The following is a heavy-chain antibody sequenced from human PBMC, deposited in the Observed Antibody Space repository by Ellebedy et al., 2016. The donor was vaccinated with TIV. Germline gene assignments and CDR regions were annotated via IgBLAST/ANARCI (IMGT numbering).Heavy chain of an antibody. CDR3: ARDRQGGHYFDY. CDR2: ISSTITPI. J-gene: IGHJ4*02. V-gene: IGHV3-48*04. CDR1: GITFSSYS. Sequence: GESLKISCAASGITFSSYSMNWVRQASGKGLEWVSYISSTITPIYYAESVKGRFTISRDNAKNSLYLQMNSLRAEDTAVYYCARDRQGGHYFDYWGQGTLVTVSS. D-gene: IGHD2-15*01.